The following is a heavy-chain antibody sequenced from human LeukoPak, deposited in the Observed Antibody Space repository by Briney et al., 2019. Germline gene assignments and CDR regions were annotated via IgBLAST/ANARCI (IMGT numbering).Heavy chain of an antibody. V-gene: IGHV1-69*04. CDR3: ARGTGTGSYYYYGMDV. CDR1: GGTFSSYA. D-gene: IGHD1-7*01. J-gene: IGHJ6*02. Sequence: GASVKVSCKASGGTFSSYAISWVRQAPGQGLEWMGRIIPILGIANYAQKFQGRVTITADKSTSTAYMELSSLRSEDTAVYYCARGTGTGSYYYYGMDVWGQGTTVTVSS. CDR2: IIPILGIA.